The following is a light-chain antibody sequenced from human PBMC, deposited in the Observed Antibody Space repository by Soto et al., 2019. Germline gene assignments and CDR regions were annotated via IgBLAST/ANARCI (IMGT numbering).Light chain of an antibody. J-gene: IGKJ4*01. V-gene: IGKV2-28*01. CDR1: QSLLHSNGYNY. Sequence: DIVMTQSPLSLPVTPGEPASISCRSSQSLLHSNGYNYLDWYLQKPGQSPQLLIYSGSNRASGVPDRFSGSGSGTDFTLKISRVEAEDVGVYYCMQALQTPRTFGGGTKVEIK. CDR2: SGS. CDR3: MQALQTPRT.